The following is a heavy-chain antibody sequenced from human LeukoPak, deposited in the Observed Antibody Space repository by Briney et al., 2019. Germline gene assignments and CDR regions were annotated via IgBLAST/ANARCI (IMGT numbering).Heavy chain of an antibody. CDR1: GGSISGYF. J-gene: IGHJ3*02. Sequence: PSETLSLTCTVSGGSISGYFWAWIRQPAGKGLEWIGRFYSGITYYNPSLNSRVSISVDTSKNQISLKMNSVTAADTAVYYCARDSGGPEAFDIWGPGTMVTVSS. V-gene: IGHV4-4*07. CDR2: FYSGIT. D-gene: IGHD1-26*01. CDR3: ARDSGGPEAFDI.